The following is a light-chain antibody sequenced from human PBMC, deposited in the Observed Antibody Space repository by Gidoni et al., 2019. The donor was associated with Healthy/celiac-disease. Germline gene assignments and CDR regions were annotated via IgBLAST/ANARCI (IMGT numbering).Light chain of an antibody. CDR1: QSMSSY. J-gene: IGKJ2*01. CDR2: AAS. V-gene: IGKV1-39*01. CDR3: QQSYSTPLST. Sequence: DIQRTESPSSLSASVGDRVTITCRASQSMSSYLNWYQQKPGKAPKLLIYAASSLQSGVPSRFSGSGSGTDFTLTISSLQPEDFATYYCQQSYSTPLSTFXQXTKLEIK.